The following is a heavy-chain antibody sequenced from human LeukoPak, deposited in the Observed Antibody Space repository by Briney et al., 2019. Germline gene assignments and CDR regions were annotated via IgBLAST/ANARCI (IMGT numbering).Heavy chain of an antibody. CDR1: GFTFSNYM. V-gene: IGHV3-74*01. CDR2: IKSDGITI. J-gene: IGHJ4*02. Sequence: GGSLRLSCAASGFTFSNYMMHWVRQAPGKGLVWVSRIKSDGITITYADSVKGRFTISRDNAKNTLYLQMNSLRAEDTAVYYCARRYFDSWGQGTLVTVSS. CDR3: ARRYFDS.